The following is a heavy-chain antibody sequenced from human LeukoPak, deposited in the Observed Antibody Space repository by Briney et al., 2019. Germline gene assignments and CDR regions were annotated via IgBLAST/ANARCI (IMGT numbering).Heavy chain of an antibody. D-gene: IGHD1-26*01. J-gene: IGHJ4*02. V-gene: IGHV4-61*01. Sequence: PSETLSLTCTVSGGSVSIGSYYCSWIRQPPGKGLEWLWYIYYSGSTNYNPSLKSPVTISVDTSKNQFSLKLSSVTAAATAVYYCARVADGPYSAYYFDYWGQGTLVTVSS. CDR3: ARVADGPYSAYYFDY. CDR2: IYYSGST. CDR1: GGSVSIGSYY.